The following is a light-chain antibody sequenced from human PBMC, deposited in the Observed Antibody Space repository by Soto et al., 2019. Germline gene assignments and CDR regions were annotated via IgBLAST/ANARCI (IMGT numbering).Light chain of an antibody. CDR2: VNSDGSH. Sequence: QAVVTQSPSASASPGASVKLTCTLSSAHSSYAIAWHQQQPEKGPRYLMKVNSDGSHSKGDGIPDRFSGSSSGTERYLTISSLQSEDEADYYCQTWGTGSVVFGGGTKLTVL. CDR1: SAHSSYA. V-gene: IGLV4-69*01. J-gene: IGLJ2*01. CDR3: QTWGTGSVV.